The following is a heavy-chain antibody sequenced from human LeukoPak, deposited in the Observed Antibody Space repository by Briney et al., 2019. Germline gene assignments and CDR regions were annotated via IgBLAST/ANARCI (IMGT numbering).Heavy chain of an antibody. J-gene: IGHJ5*01. D-gene: IGHD1-20*01. Sequence: ASVKVSCKASGYTFSGYSMHWVRQAPGQGLEWMGRINPNSGVSYYAQKFQGRVTMTSDTSITTAYMELSSLTSDDTATYYCARDASNWSAFDSWGQGTLVIVSS. CDR1: GYTFSGYS. CDR3: ARDASNWSAFDS. V-gene: IGHV1-2*06. CDR2: INPNSGVS.